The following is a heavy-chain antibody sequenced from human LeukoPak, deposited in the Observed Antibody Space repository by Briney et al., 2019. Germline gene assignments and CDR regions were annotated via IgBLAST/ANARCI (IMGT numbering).Heavy chain of an antibody. J-gene: IGHJ4*02. V-gene: IGHV3-23*01. D-gene: IGHD3-16*02. CDR2: ISDSGRTP. CDR1: GFTFNDYA. CDR3: ARHDSFIPY. Sequence: QPGGSLRLSCAASGFTFNDYAMSWVRQAPGKGLEWVSGISDSGRTPYYTDYVKGRFTISRDNSKNTVYLQMRNLRADDTAVYFCARHDSFIPYWGQGIVVTVSS.